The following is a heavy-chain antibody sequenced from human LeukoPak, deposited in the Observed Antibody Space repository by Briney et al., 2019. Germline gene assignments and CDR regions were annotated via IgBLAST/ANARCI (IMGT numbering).Heavy chain of an antibody. CDR3: ASGYSSSWYLDAFDI. D-gene: IGHD6-13*01. CDR2: IYYSGST. J-gene: IGHJ3*02. CDR1: GGSFSGYY. V-gene: IGHV4-31*11. Sequence: SETLSLTCAVYGGSFSGYYWSWIRQHPGKGLEWIGYIYYSGSTYYNPSLKSRVTISVDTSKNQFSLKLSSVTAADTAVYYCASGYSSSWYLDAFDIWGQGTMVTVSS.